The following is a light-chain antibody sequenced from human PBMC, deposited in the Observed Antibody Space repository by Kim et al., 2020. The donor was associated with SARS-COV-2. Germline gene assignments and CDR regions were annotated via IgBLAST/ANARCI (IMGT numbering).Light chain of an antibody. J-gene: IGKJ4*01. CDR2: KAS. V-gene: IGKV1-5*03. Sequence: ASVGDRVTITCRASQTISSWLAWYQQKPGKAPKLLIYKASSLESGVPSRFSGSGSGTEFTLTISSLQPDDFATYYCQQYNSFPLTFGGGTKVDIK. CDR1: QTISSW. CDR3: QQYNSFPLT.